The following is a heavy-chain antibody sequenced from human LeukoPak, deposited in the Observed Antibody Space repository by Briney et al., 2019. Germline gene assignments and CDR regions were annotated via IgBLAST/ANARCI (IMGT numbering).Heavy chain of an antibody. CDR2: ISSSSSYT. D-gene: IGHD6-19*01. CDR3: ASDRSSYSSGLPNGSS. CDR1: GFTFTDYY. V-gene: IGHV3-11*05. Sequence: PGGSLRPSSAASGFTFTDYYISWIRQAPGKGLERVSYISSSSSYTNYADSVKGRLTISRDNAKNSLYLQMNSLRAEDTAVYYCASDRSSYSSGLPNGSSCGQGTLVTVSS. J-gene: IGHJ5*02.